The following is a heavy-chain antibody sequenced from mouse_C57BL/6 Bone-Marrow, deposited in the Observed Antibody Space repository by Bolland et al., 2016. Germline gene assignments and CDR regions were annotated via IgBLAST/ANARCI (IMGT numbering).Heavy chain of an antibody. CDR3: ARDPGGYFDV. V-gene: IGHV1-66*01. Sequence: NTKYNEKFKGKATLTADTSSSTAYMQLSSLTSEDSAVYYCARDPGGYFDVWGQGTT. CDR2: NT. J-gene: IGHJ1*01.